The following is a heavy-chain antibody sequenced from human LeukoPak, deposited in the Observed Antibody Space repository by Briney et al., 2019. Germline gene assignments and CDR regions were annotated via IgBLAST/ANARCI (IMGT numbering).Heavy chain of an antibody. Sequence: GGSLRLSCAASGFTFSSYAMSWVRQAPGKGLEWVSAISGSGGSTYYADSVKGRFTISRDNSKNTLYLQMNSLRAEDTAVYYCAKSDSYRGVGILSHWGQGTLVTVSS. D-gene: IGHD3-9*01. V-gene: IGHV3-23*01. J-gene: IGHJ4*02. CDR2: ISGSGGST. CDR3: AKSDSYRGVGILSH. CDR1: GFTFSSYA.